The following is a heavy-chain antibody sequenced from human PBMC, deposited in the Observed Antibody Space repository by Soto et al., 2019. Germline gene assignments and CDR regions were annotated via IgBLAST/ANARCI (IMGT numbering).Heavy chain of an antibody. CDR3: ASAGASGTNPFDY. J-gene: IGHJ4*02. Sequence: QLQLQESGSGLVKPSQTLSLTCVVSGGSISGGYAWSWIRQPPGKGLEWIGYIYHSGNTYYNPSLKSRVTISVDKSKNQFSLRLISVTAADTAVYFCASAGASGTNPFDYWGQGTLITV. D-gene: IGHD3-10*01. CDR1: GGSISGGYA. V-gene: IGHV4-30-2*01. CDR2: IYHSGNT.